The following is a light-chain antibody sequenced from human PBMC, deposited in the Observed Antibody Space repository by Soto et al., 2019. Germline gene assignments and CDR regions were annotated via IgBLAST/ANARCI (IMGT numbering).Light chain of an antibody. CDR1: QSVSSSY. J-gene: IGKJ1*01. Sequence: EIVLTQSPGTLSLSPGERATLSCRASQSVSSSYLAWYQQKPGQAPRLLIYGASSRATGIPDRFSGSGSGPDFTLTISRLEPEDFAVYYCQQYGSSLWTFGQGTKVAIK. CDR3: QQYGSSLWT. V-gene: IGKV3-20*01. CDR2: GAS.